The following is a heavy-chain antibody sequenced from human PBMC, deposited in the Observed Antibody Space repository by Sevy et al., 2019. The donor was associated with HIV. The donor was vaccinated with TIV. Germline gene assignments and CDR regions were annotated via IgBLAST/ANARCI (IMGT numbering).Heavy chain of an antibody. D-gene: IGHD3-22*01. CDR1: GGSISSGDYY. CDR2: IYYSGST. J-gene: IGHJ6*02. Sequence: SETLSLTCTVSGGSISSGDYYWSWIRQPPGKGLEWIGYIYYSGSTYYNPSLKSRVTISVDTSKNQFSLKLSSVTAADTAVYYCARARITMIVVVIHYHYYGMDVWGQGTTVTVSS. CDR3: ARARITMIVVVIHYHYYGMDV. V-gene: IGHV4-30-4*01.